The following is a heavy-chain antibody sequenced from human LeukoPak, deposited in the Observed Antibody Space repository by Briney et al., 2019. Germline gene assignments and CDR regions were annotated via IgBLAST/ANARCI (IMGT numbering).Heavy chain of an antibody. J-gene: IGHJ6*03. CDR2: IYPGDSDT. V-gene: IGHV5-51*01. CDR3: ARRSITYYYGTGSPLYYMDV. CDR1: GYSFTSYW. D-gene: IGHD3-10*01. Sequence: GESLKISCKGSGYSFTSYWIGWLRQMPGKGLEWMGIIYPGDSDTRYSPSFQGQVTISADKSISTAYLQWSSLKASDTAMYYCARRSITYYYGTGSPLYYMDVWRKGTTVTVSS.